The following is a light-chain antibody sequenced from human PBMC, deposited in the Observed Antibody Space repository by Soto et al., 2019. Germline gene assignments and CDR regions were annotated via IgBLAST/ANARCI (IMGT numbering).Light chain of an antibody. V-gene: IGLV2-8*01. J-gene: IGLJ1*01. Sequence: QSALTQPPSASGSPGQSVTISCTGTRSDVGSYNYVSWYQQHPGKAPKLMIYEVSKRPSGVPDRFSGSKSVNTASLTVSGLQAEYEADYYCSSYAGSTYVAVFGTGTKLTVL. CDR2: EVS. CDR3: SSYAGSTYVAV. CDR1: RSDVGSYNY.